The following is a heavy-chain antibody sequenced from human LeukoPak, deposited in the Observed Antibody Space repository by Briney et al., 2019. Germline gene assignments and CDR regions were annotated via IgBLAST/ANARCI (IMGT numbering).Heavy chain of an antibody. CDR2: IQYDGSNK. CDR1: GFIFSTFG. V-gene: IGHV3-30*18. CDR3: AKDNRRGYSYGYVSSYFDY. D-gene: IGHD5-18*01. J-gene: IGHJ4*02. Sequence: PGGPLRLSWAASGFIFSTFGMSWVPQAPGKGLEWVAVIQYDGSNKYYADSVKGRFTISRDNSKNTLYLQMNSLRAEDMAVYYCAKDNRRGYSYGYVSSYFDYWGQGTLVTVSS.